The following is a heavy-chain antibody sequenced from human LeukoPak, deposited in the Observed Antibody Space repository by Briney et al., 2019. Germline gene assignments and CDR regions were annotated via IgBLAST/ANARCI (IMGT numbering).Heavy chain of an antibody. CDR2: ITASSTAI. CDR1: GFTFNTYT. J-gene: IGHJ4*02. D-gene: IGHD1-26*01. V-gene: IGHV3-21*04. CDR3: SKNCGIRGSYFDY. Sequence: GGSLRLSCAASGFTFNTYTMNWVRQAPGKALEWVSSITASSTAIYSADSVKGRFTISRDNAKNFLYLQMNSLRAEDQAVYYWSKNCGIRGSYFDYWGQGTLVTVSS.